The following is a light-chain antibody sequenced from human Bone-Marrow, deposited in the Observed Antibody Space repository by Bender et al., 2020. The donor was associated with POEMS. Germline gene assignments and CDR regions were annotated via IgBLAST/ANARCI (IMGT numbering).Light chain of an antibody. V-gene: IGLV2-23*01. CDR3: CSYVGITV. CDR2: EGN. CDR1: SSDVGSYNL. J-gene: IGLJ3*02. Sequence: QSALTQPASVSGSPGQSITISCTGTSSDVGSYNLVSWFQQHPGKAPRLLIYEGNKRPSDISSRFSASKSGNTASLTVSGLQAEDEADYYCCSYVGITVFGGGTKLTVL.